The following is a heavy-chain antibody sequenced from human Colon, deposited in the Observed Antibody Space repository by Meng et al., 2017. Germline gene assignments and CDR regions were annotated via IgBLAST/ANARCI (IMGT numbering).Heavy chain of an antibody. CDR2: IKSKSDGGTT. CDR3: VIGGGVRGVKGFEN. CDR1: GFTFSKAW. J-gene: IGHJ4*02. D-gene: IGHD3-10*01. V-gene: IGHV3-15*01. Sequence: GGSLRLSCAASGFTFSKAWMSWVRQPPGKGLEWVGRIKSKSDGGTTDYVAPVKDRFTISRDDSKTTLYLQRNGLKAEDTAVYYCVIGGGVRGVKGFENWGQGTLVTVSS.